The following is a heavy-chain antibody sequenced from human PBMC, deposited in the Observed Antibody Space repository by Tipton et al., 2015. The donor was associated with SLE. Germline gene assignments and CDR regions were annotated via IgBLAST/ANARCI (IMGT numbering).Heavy chain of an antibody. Sequence: AGLVKPSETLSLTCGVYGGSFSGFYWSWIRQPPGKGLEWIGEVNHSGSATYNPSLKSRVTISVDTSKNQFSLKLSSVTAADTAVYYCARGAGASPPFDYWGQGTLVTVSS. CDR2: VNHSGSA. CDR3: ARGAGASPPFDY. J-gene: IGHJ4*02. V-gene: IGHV4-34*01. CDR1: GGSFSGFY.